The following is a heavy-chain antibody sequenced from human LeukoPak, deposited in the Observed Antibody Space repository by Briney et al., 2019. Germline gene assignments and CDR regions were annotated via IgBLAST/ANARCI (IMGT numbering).Heavy chain of an antibody. CDR2: INTDGSST. CDR3: ASPSPRIAVAGPYYYYGMDV. Sequence: GGSLRLSCAASGFTFSSYWIHWVRQAPGKGLVWVSRINTDGSSTSYADSVKGRFTISRDNAKNTLYLQMNSLRAEDTAVYYCASPSPRIAVAGPYYYYGMDVWGQGTTVTVSS. CDR1: GFTFSSYW. D-gene: IGHD6-19*01. V-gene: IGHV3-74*01. J-gene: IGHJ6*02.